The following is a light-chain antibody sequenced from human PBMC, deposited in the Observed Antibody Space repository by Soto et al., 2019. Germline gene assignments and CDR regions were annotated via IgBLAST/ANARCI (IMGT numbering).Light chain of an antibody. Sequence: EIVLTQSPGTLSLSPGERATLSCRASQSVSSSYLAWYQQKPGQAPRLLIYGESSRATGIPDRFSGSGSGTDFTLPISRLEPEDFAVYYCQQYGSSLWTFGQGTKVEIK. CDR3: QQYGSSLWT. J-gene: IGKJ1*01. CDR1: QSVSSSY. CDR2: GES. V-gene: IGKV3-20*01.